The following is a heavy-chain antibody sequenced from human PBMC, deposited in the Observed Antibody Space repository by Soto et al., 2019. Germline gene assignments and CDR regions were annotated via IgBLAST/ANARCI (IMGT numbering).Heavy chain of an antibody. CDR2: IYYNGNT. Sequence: SETLSLTCTVSGGSISSDDYYWSWIRQPPGKSLEWIGHIYYNGNTYYNQSLKSRLTMSLDTSQNQYSMHHNTVIAAYSAVYFCARATTVTSSFFYYGLDVWGQGTTVS. J-gene: IGHJ6*02. CDR3: ARATTVTSSFFYYGLDV. CDR1: GGSISSDDYY. D-gene: IGHD4-17*01. V-gene: IGHV4-30-4*01.